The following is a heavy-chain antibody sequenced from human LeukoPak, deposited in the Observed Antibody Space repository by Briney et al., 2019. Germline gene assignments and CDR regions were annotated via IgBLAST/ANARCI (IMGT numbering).Heavy chain of an antibody. CDR1: GGTFSSYA. J-gene: IGHJ6*02. Sequence: GASVKVSCKASGGTFSSYAISWVRQAPGQGLEWMGRIIPILGIANYAQKFQGRVTITADKSTSTAYMERSSLRSEDTAVYYCARDLRYSGSYPDNDYYYYYGMDVWGQGTTVTVSS. V-gene: IGHV1-69*04. D-gene: IGHD1-26*01. CDR2: IIPILGIA. CDR3: ARDLRYSGSYPDNDYYYYYGMDV.